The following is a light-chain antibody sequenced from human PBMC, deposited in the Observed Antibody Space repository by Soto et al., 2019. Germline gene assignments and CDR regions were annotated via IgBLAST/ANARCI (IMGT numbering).Light chain of an antibody. CDR2: DVT. Sequence: QSVLTQPLSVSGSPGQSATISCTGTANDVGGHNYVSWYQQHPGEAPKLLIYDVTERPSGVPDRFSGSKSGNTASLTISGLQTEDEADYYCYSYAGTYTFVFGTGTKVTVL. J-gene: IGLJ1*01. CDR1: ANDVGGHNY. CDR3: YSYAGTYTFV. V-gene: IGLV2-11*01.